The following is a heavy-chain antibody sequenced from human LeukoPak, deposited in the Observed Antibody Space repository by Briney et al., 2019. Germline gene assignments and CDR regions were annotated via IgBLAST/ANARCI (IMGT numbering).Heavy chain of an antibody. Sequence: GGSLRLFCAVSGFSVSGYWMTWVRQAPGKGLEWVANIKQDGSEKNYVDSVKGRFTISRDNAENSLFLQMNSLRVEDTAVYYCAREWQGGIAAAGTRIEGDYWGQGTLVAVSS. V-gene: IGHV3-7*01. CDR3: AREWQGGIAAAGTRIEGDY. CDR2: IKQDGSEK. J-gene: IGHJ4*02. CDR1: GFSVSGYW. D-gene: IGHD6-13*01.